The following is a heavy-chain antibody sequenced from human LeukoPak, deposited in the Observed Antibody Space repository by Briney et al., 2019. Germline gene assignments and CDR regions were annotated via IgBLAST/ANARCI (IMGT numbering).Heavy chain of an antibody. CDR3: VKAATVTIHYYYYGMDV. V-gene: IGHV3-64D*09. Sequence: GGSLRLSCSASGFTFSNFAMHWVRQAPGKGLEHASAIRSNGDSTYYTDSVKGRFTISRDNSQKTLYLQMSSLRAEDTGVYYCVKAATVTIHYYYYGMDVWGQGTTVTVSS. J-gene: IGHJ6*02. D-gene: IGHD4-17*01. CDR1: GFTFSNFA. CDR2: IRSNGDST.